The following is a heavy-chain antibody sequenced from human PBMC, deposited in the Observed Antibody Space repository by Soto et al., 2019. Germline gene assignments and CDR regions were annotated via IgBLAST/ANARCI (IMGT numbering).Heavy chain of an antibody. CDR1: GGSMSSYY. J-gene: IGHJ4*02. D-gene: IGHD3-10*01. Sequence: SETLSLTCTVSGGSMSSYYWGWIRQPPGKGLEWIGSIYYSGNTYYNPSLKSRVTISVDTAKNQFSLKLSSVTAADTAVYYCARQDYFGSGRYYIQGPLDYWGQGTLVTVSS. CDR2: IYYSGNT. CDR3: ARQDYFGSGRYYIQGPLDY. V-gene: IGHV4-39*01.